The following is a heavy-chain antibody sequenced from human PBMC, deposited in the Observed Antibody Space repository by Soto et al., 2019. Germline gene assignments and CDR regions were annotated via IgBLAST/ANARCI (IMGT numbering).Heavy chain of an antibody. Sequence: EVQLVESGGGLVKPGGSLRLSCAASGFTFNNAWLNWVRQAPGKGLEWVGRIKSKTDGGKTDYAAPVKGRFTISREDSKNTLYLQMNSLKTEYTAVYWCSTDNLQLLWFGEPLVSAYYNYGMDVWGQGTTVIVSS. V-gene: IGHV3-15*07. J-gene: IGHJ6*02. CDR1: GFTFNNAW. CDR2: IKSKTDGGKT. D-gene: IGHD3-10*01. CDR3: STDNLQLLWFGEPLVSAYYNYGMDV.